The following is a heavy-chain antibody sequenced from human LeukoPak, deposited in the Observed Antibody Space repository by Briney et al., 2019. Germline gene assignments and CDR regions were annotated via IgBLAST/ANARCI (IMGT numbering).Heavy chain of an antibody. CDR2: IIPIFGTA. Sequence: ASVKASCKASGGTFSSYAISWVRQAPGQGLEWMGGIIPIFGTANYAQKFQGRVTITADESTSTAYMELSSLRSEDTAVYYCATSLDSSGYNFDYWGQGTLVTVSS. D-gene: IGHD3-22*01. J-gene: IGHJ4*02. V-gene: IGHV1-69*13. CDR3: ATSLDSSGYNFDY. CDR1: GGTFSSYA.